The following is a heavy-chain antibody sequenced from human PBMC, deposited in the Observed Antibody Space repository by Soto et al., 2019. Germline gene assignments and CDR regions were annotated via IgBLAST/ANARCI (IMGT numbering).Heavy chain of an antibody. CDR1: GYTFTGYY. J-gene: IGHJ6*02. D-gene: IGHD3-3*01. CDR2: INPNSGGT. CDR3: ARDRQAIFGVVPNPYGMDV. V-gene: IGHV1-2*04. Sequence: RASVKVSCKASGYTFTGYYMHWVRQAPGQGLEWMGWINPNSGGTNYAQKFQGWVTMTRDTSIRTAYMELSRLRSDETAVYYCARDRQAIFGVVPNPYGMDVWGQGTTVTVSS.